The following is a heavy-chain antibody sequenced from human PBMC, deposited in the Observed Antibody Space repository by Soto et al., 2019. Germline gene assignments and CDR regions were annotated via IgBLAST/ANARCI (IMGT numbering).Heavy chain of an antibody. CDR1: TFSFSRYS. CDR3: AMGGGEYDYNYGMVG. D-gene: IGHD4-17*01. Sequence: GGSLRLSCSASTFSFSRYSMNWVRQAPGKGLEWVSYISRGSRMMYYAAAVKGRFTISRDNAKNSLFLQMNSLRDEDTAVYYCAMGGGEYDYNYGMVGWGKGTTVTVFS. J-gene: IGHJ6*04. CDR2: ISRGSRMM. V-gene: IGHV3-48*02.